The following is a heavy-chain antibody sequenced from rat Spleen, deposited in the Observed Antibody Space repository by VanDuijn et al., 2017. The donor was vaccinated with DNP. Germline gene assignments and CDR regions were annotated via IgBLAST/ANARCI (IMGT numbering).Heavy chain of an antibody. Sequence: EVQPVESGGGLVQPGRSLKLSCAASGFTFSDFNMAWVRQAPKKGLEWVATISGSGGSTYYRDSVKGRFTISRDNAQNTLDLQMNSLRSDDTATYYCIRRTVVTGAMDAWGQGTAVAVSS. D-gene: IGHD1-1*01. V-gene: IGHV5-7*01. CDR2: ISGSGGST. CDR3: IRRTVVTGAMDA. CDR1: GFTFSDFN. J-gene: IGHJ4*01.